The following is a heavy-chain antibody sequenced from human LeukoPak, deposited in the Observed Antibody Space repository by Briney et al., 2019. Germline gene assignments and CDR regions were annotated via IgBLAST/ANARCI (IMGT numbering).Heavy chain of an antibody. Sequence: PSETLSLTCTVSGGSISSGDYYWSWIRQHPGKGLEWIGYIYYSGSTYYNPSLKSRVTISVDTSKNQFSLKLSSVTAADTAVYYCARGGDGYTHSHRLDYWGQGTLVTVSS. CDR2: IYYSGST. CDR3: ARGGDGYTHSHRLDY. J-gene: IGHJ4*02. CDR1: GGSISSGDYY. D-gene: IGHD5-24*01. V-gene: IGHV4-31*03.